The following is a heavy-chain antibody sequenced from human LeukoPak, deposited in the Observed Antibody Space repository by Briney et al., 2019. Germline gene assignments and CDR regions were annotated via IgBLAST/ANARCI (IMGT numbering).Heavy chain of an antibody. CDR2: IHYSGTT. V-gene: IGHV4-39*01. J-gene: IGHJ3*02. Sequence: KPSETLSLTCTVSGXSISSSSDYWGWIRQPPGKGLEWIGSIHYSGTTYYNPSLKSRVTISVDTSKNQFSLKLSSVTAADTAVYYCARATVTHRIDVFDIWGQGTMVTVSS. CDR3: ARATVTHRIDVFDI. CDR1: GXSISSSSDY. D-gene: IGHD4-11*01.